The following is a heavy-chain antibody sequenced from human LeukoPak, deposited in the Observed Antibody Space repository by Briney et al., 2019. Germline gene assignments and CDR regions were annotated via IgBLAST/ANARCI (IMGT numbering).Heavy chain of an antibody. D-gene: IGHD3-22*01. CDR3: TRLGPRGGYYDSSGLAVYYFDY. Sequence: GGSLRLSCAASGFTFSGSAMHWVRQASGKGLEWVGRIRSKANSYATAYAASVKGRFTISRDDSKNTAYLQMNSLKTEDTAVYYCTRLGPRGGYYDSSGLAVYYFDYWGQGTLVTVPS. V-gene: IGHV3-73*01. CDR2: IRSKANSYAT. CDR1: GFTFSGSA. J-gene: IGHJ4*02.